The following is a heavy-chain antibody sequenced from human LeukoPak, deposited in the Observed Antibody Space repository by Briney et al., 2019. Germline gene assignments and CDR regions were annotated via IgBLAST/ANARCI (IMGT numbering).Heavy chain of an antibody. Sequence: GVLRLSCVASGFTFSSYSMNWVRQAPGKGLEWVSYITRSSSAKFYADSVKGRFTISRDNAENLLYLQMNSLRAEDTAVYYCTRDQEGSDYWGQGTLVTVSS. J-gene: IGHJ4*02. V-gene: IGHV3-48*01. CDR2: ITRSSSAK. CDR3: TRDQEGSDY. CDR1: GFTFSSYS.